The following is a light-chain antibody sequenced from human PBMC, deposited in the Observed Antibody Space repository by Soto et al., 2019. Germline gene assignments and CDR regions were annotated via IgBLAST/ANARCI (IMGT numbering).Light chain of an antibody. CDR2: NVY. J-gene: IGLJ1*01. Sequence: QSVLTQPASVSGSPGQSITISCTGTSSDVGAYNFVSWHQQHPGKAPKLMIYNVYDRPSGISYRFSGSKSGTSASLAINGLQSGDEADYYCGAWDESLNGYVFGTGTKVTV. CDR3: GAWDESLNGYV. V-gene: IGLV2-14*03. CDR1: SSDVGAYNF.